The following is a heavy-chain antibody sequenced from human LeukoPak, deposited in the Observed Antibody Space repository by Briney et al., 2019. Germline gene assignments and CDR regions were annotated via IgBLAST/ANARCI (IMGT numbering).Heavy chain of an antibody. D-gene: IGHD7-27*01. CDR1: GFTVSSTY. V-gene: IGHV3-53*01. J-gene: IGHJ4*02. CDR2: LHSGGST. Sequence: GGSLRLSCAASGFTVSSTYMSWVRQAPGKGLECVSVLHSGGSTYYADSVRGRFTISRDISKNTPYLQMNSLRVEDTAVYYCAKDLHNWGFDYWGQGILVTVSS. CDR3: AKDLHNWGFDY.